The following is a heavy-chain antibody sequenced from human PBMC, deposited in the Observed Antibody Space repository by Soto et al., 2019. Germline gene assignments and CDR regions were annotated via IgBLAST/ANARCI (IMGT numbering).Heavy chain of an antibody. J-gene: IGHJ6*02. D-gene: IGHD2-15*01. Sequence: GGSLRLSCAAYGFTFSSYAMSWVRQAPGKELEKNKAISGSGGSTYYADSVKGRFTISRDNSKNTLYLQMNSLRAEDTAVYYCARESPYCSGGSCYGMDVWGQGTTVTVSS. CDR2: ISGSGGST. CDR3: ARESPYCSGGSCYGMDV. CDR1: GFTFSSYA. V-gene: IGHV3-23*01.